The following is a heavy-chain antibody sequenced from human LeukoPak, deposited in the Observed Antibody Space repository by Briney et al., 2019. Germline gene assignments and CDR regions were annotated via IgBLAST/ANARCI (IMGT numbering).Heavy chain of an antibody. CDR3: ASQPTPVLPFDI. CDR1: GFTVSSNY. CDR2: IYIGGST. V-gene: IGHV3-53*01. Sequence: GGSLRLSCAASGFTVSSNYMSWVRQAPGKGLEWVSVIYIGGSTYYSDSVQGRFTISRDISKNTLYLQMNSLRAEDTAVYYCASQPTPVLPFDIWGQGTMVTVSS. J-gene: IGHJ3*02. D-gene: IGHD1-14*01.